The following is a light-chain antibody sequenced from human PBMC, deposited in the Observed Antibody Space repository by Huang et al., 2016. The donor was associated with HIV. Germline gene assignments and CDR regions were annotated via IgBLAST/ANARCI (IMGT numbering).Light chain of an antibody. CDR1: RRISTW. V-gene: IGKV1-5*03. Sequence: DIQMTQSPSTLSASVGDRVTITCRASRRISTWLAWYQQKPGKAPKLLIYKASSLESGVPSRFSGSGSGTEFTLTISSLQPDDIATYYCQQYSSYSWTFGQGTKVEIK. CDR2: KAS. J-gene: IGKJ1*01. CDR3: QQYSSYSWT.